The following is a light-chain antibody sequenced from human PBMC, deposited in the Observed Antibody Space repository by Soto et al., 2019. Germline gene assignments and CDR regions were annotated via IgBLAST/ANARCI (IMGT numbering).Light chain of an antibody. V-gene: IGKV1-6*01. Sequence: AIQMTQSPSSLSASVGDRVTITCRASQGIGNDLAWYQQRPGKAPKLLIYAASSLRSGVPSRFSGSGSGTDFTLTISSLQPGDFATYYCLQDYTFPLSFGGGTKVEIK. CDR2: AAS. J-gene: IGKJ4*01. CDR1: QGIGND. CDR3: LQDYTFPLS.